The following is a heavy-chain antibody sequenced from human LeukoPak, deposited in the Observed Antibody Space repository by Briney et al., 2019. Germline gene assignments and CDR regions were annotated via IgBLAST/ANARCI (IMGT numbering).Heavy chain of an antibody. CDR3: AKRGVVIRVILVGFHKEAYYFDS. D-gene: IGHD3-22*01. J-gene: IGHJ4*02. Sequence: GGSLRLSCAVSGITLSNYGMSWVRQAPGKGLEWVAGISDSGGRTKYEDSVKGRFTISRDNSKNTLYLQMNSLRAEDTAVYFCAKRGVVIRVILVGFHKEAYYFDSWGQGALVTVSS. CDR1: GITLSNYG. CDR2: ISDSGGRT. V-gene: IGHV3-23*01.